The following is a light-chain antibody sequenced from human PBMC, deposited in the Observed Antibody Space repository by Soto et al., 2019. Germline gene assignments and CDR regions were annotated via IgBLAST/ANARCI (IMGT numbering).Light chain of an antibody. V-gene: IGKV3-15*01. CDR2: RAS. CDR3: QQYNNWPIT. CDR1: QSINSN. J-gene: IGKJ5*01. Sequence: IVMTQSPATLSVSLGERATLSCRASQSINSNLAWYQQKPGQAPRLLMFRASIRAAGFPARFSGSGSGTEFNITIISLQSEDFALYYCQQYNNWPITFGQGTRLEI.